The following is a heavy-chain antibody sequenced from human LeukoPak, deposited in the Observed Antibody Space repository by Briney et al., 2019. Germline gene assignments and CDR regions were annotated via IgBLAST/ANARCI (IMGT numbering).Heavy chain of an antibody. CDR3: AKDAWGYSYGHSDY. Sequence: GGSLRLSCVASGFTFNYHGMNWVRQAPGKGLEWVAFIRYDGSNKYYADSVKGRVTISRDNSKNTLYLQMNSLRAEDTAVYYCAKDAWGYSYGHSDYWGQGTLVTVSS. V-gene: IGHV3-30*02. J-gene: IGHJ4*02. D-gene: IGHD5-18*01. CDR1: GFTFNYHG. CDR2: IRYDGSNK.